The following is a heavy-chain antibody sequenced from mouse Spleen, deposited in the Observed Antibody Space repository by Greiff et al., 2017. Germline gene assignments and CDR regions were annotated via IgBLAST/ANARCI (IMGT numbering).Heavy chain of an antibody. V-gene: IGHV1-64*01. CDR2: IHPNGGSP. J-gene: IGHJ2*01. CDR3: ARGEIYYDYFDY. Sequence: QVQLQQPGAELVKPGASVNLPCKASGYIFTSYWMHWVKQRPGQGLEWIGMIHPNGGSPKYNEKFKNKATLTVDKSSSIAYMQLSSLTSEDSAVYYCARGEIYYDYFDYWGQGTTLTVSS. D-gene: IGHD2-4*01. CDR1: GYIFTSYW.